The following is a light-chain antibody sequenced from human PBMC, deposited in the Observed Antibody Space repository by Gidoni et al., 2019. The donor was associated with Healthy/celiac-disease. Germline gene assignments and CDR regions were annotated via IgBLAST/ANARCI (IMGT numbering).Light chain of an antibody. V-gene: IGKV2-28*01. CDR2: LGS. CDR1: QSLLHSNGYNY. Sequence: DIVMTQSPLSLPVTPGEPASISCRSSQSLLHSNGYNYLDWYLQKPGQSLQLLIYLGSNRASGVPDRFSGSGSGTDFTLKISRVEAEDVGVYYCMQALQTPWTFXQXTKVEIK. CDR3: MQALQTPWT. J-gene: IGKJ1*01.